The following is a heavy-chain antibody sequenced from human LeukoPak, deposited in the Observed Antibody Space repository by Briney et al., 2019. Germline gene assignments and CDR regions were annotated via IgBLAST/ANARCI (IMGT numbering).Heavy chain of an antibody. D-gene: IGHD6-19*01. CDR3: AGDKTTGGWYEFDY. CDR2: ISNDGDT. V-gene: IGHV3-53*01. Sequence: GGSLRLSCAASGFTVSSNYMSWVRQGPGKWLECVSVISNDGDTYYADSVKGRFTITRDTSKNTLSLQMNSLRAEDTAVYYCAGDKTTGGWYEFDYWGQGTLFTVSS. CDR1: GFTVSSNY. J-gene: IGHJ4*02.